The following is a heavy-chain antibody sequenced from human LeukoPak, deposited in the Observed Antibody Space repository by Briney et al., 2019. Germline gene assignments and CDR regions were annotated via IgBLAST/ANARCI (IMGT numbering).Heavy chain of an antibody. CDR3: ARGQVVVVVAAIMAWFDP. D-gene: IGHD2-15*01. J-gene: IGHJ5*02. CDR2: INHSGST. Sequence: SETLSLTCAVYGGSFSGYYWSWIRQPPGKGLEWIGEINHSGSTNYNPSLKSRVTISVDTSKNQFSLKLSSVTAADTAVYYCARGQVVVVVAAIMAWFDPWGQGTLVTVSS. V-gene: IGHV4-34*01. CDR1: GGSFSGYY.